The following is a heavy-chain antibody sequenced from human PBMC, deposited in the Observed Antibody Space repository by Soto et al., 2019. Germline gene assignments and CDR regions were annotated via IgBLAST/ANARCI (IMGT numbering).Heavy chain of an antibody. V-gene: IGHV3-15*07. CDR2: IKSETDGGTT. J-gene: IGHJ4*02. Sequence: GGSLRLSCAASGFTFSSAWMNWVRQAPGKGLEWVGRIKSETDGGTTDYAAPVKGRFTISRDDSKNTLFLQMNSLKTEDTAVYYCTRTRSGYYYDYWGQGTLVTVSS. D-gene: IGHD3-22*01. CDR3: TRTRSGYYYDY. CDR1: GFTFSSAW.